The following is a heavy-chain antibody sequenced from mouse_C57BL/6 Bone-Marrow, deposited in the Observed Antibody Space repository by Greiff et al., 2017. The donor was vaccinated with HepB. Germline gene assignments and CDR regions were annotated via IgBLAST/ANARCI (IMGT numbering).Heavy chain of an antibody. CDR2: ISSGGSYT. D-gene: IGHD1-1*01. CDR3: ARHYGTSDY. CDR1: GFTFSSYG. V-gene: IGHV5-6*01. Sequence: EVKLLESGGDLVKPGGSLKLSCAASGFTFSSYGMSWVRQTPDKRLEWVATISSGGSYTYYPDSVKGRFTISRDNAKNTLYLQMSSLKSEDTAMYYCARHYGTSDYWGQGTTLTVSS. J-gene: IGHJ2*01.